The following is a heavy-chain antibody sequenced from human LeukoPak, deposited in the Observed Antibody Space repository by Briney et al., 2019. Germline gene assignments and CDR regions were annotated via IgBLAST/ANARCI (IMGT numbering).Heavy chain of an antibody. CDR1: GFTFSSYG. Sequence: SGGSLRLSCGASGFTFSSYGVHWVRQAPGKGLEWVAVISDDGRKKYYADSVKGRFTISRDNSKNTLYLQMNSLKAEDTAVYYCAKDSKTYAIDYWGQGTLVTDSS. D-gene: IGHD3-16*01. V-gene: IGHV3-30*18. CDR2: ISDDGRKK. CDR3: AKDSKTYAIDY. J-gene: IGHJ4*02.